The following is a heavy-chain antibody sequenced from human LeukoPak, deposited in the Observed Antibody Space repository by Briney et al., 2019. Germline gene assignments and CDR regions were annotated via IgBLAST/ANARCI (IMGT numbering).Heavy chain of an antibody. J-gene: IGHJ4*02. CDR1: GFTFTNYA. CDR3: AKSFFGYSSGWYDY. D-gene: IGHD6-19*01. Sequence: GGSLRLSCAASGFTFTNYAMNWVRQAPGKGLEWVATVSYDGTDTSYADSVKGRFAIFRDNSKNTLYLQMNSLRTEDTAVYYCAKSFFGYSSGWYDYWGQGTLVTVSS. CDR2: VSYDGTDT. V-gene: IGHV3-30-3*02.